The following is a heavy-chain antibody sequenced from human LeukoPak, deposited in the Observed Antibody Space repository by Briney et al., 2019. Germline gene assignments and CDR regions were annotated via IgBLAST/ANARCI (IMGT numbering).Heavy chain of an antibody. Sequence: GESLKISCKGSEYSFTSYWLGWVRQMPGKGLEWMGIIYPGDSDTRYSPSFQGQVTISADQSISTAYLQWSSLKASDTAMYYCARPYCSGGSCYFDYWGQGTLVTVSS. CDR2: IYPGDSDT. V-gene: IGHV5-51*01. CDR1: EYSFTSYW. CDR3: ARPYCSGGSCYFDY. D-gene: IGHD2-15*01. J-gene: IGHJ4*02.